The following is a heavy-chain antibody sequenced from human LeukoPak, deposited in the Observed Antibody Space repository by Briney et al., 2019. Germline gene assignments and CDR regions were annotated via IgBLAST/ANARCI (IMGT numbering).Heavy chain of an antibody. Sequence: GGSLRLSRGASGFTFSRYGMSWVRQAPGKGLEWVSSISGSGDSKNYADSAKGRFTISRDNFKNTLYLEMNNLRADDTAVYYCAKDVLDTSGYDYWGQGTLVTVSS. CDR3: AKDVLDTSGYDY. V-gene: IGHV3-23*01. CDR1: GFTFSRYG. J-gene: IGHJ4*02. CDR2: ISGSGDSK. D-gene: IGHD3-22*01.